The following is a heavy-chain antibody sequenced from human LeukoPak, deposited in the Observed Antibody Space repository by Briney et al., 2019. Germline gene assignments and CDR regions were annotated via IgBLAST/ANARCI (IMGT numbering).Heavy chain of an antibody. CDR1: GGSISSYY. V-gene: IGHV4-59*01. CDR3: ARWGGYYDSSGYPRGHAFDI. CDR2: IYCSGST. J-gene: IGHJ3*02. D-gene: IGHD3-22*01. Sequence: SETLSLTCTVSGGSISSYYWSWIRQPPGKGLEWIGYIYCSGSTNYNPSLKSRFTISVDTSKNQFSLKLSSVTAADTAVYYCARWGGYYDSSGYPRGHAFDIWGQGTMVTVSS.